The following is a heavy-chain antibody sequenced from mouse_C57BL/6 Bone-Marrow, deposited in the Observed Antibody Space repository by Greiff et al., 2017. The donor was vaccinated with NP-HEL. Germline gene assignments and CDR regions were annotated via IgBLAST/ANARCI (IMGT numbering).Heavy chain of an antibody. D-gene: IGHD2-5*01. J-gene: IGHJ2*01. V-gene: IGHV1-15*01. CDR3: TRDTIVTSYYFDY. CDR2: IDPETGGT. CDR1: GYTFTDYE. Sequence: QVQLQQSGAELVRPGASVTLSCKASGYTFTDYEMHWVKQTPVHGLEWIGAIDPETGGTAYNQKFKGKAILTADKSSSTAYMELRSLTSEDSAVYYCTRDTIVTSYYFDYWGQGTTLTVSS.